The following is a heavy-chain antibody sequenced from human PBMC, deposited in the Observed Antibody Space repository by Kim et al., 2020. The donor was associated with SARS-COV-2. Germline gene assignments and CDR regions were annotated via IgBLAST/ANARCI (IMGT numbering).Heavy chain of an antibody. CDR1: GYTFTSYY. Sequence: ASVKVSCKASGYTFTSYYMHWVRQAPGQGLEWMGIINPSGGSTSYAQKFQGRVTMTRDTSTSTVYMELSSLRSEDTAVYYCARGRYCSSTSCYGVTAIQVFPQFDYWGQGTLVTVSS. J-gene: IGHJ4*02. CDR2: INPSGGST. V-gene: IGHV1-46*01. CDR3: ARGRYCSSTSCYGVTAIQVFPQFDY. D-gene: IGHD2-2*01.